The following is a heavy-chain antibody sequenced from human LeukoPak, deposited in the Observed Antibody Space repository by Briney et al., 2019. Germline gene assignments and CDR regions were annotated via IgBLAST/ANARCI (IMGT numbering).Heavy chain of an antibody. CDR3: ARAPGYSSSWGMYYFDY. CDR2: INPSGGST. J-gene: IGHJ4*02. Sequence: HGASVKVSCKASGYTFTSYYMHWVRQAPGQGLEWMGIINPSGGSTSYAQKFQGGVTMTRDTSTSTVYMELSSLRSEDTAAYYCARAPGYSSSWGMYYFDYWGQGTLVTVSS. V-gene: IGHV1-46*01. CDR1: GYTFTSYY. D-gene: IGHD6-13*01.